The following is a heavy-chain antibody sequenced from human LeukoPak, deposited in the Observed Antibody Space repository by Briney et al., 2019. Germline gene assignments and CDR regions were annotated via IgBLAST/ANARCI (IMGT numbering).Heavy chain of an antibody. Sequence: ASVKVSCKASGYTLSGYYMHWVRQAPGQGLKWMGWINPNSGGTNYAQKFQGRVTMTRDTSISTAYMELSRLTSDDAAVYYCARVGATYSSGWYDYWGQGTLVTVSS. CDR1: GYTLSGYY. J-gene: IGHJ4*02. CDR3: ARVGATYSSGWYDY. D-gene: IGHD6-19*01. CDR2: INPNSGGT. V-gene: IGHV1-2*02.